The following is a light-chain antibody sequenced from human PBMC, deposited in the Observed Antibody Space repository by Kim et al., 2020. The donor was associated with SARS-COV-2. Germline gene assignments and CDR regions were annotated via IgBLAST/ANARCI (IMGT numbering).Light chain of an antibody. J-gene: IGLJ2*01. V-gene: IGLV2-11*01. CDR1: SSDVGGYNY. CDR3: CSYAGSYTHVV. CDR2: DVS. Sequence: SVTISCTGTSSDVGGYNYVSWYQQHPGKAPKLMIYDVSKRPSGVPDRFSGSKSGNTASLTISGLQAEDEADYYCCSYAGSYTHVVFGGGTQLIVL.